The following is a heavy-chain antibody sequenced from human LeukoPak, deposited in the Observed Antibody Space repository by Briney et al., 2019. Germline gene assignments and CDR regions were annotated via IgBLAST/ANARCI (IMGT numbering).Heavy chain of an antibody. CDR1: GGTFNNYA. Sequence: ASVKVSCKASGGTFNNYAVNWVRQAPGQGLEWMGGIIPTLGTTYFAQKFQGRVTLTADGPTTSAYMELTSLRPKDMAVYYCARTPYSNPYWFDYWGQGTLVTVSS. J-gene: IGHJ4*02. CDR2: IIPTLGTT. V-gene: IGHV1-69*13. D-gene: IGHD4-11*01. CDR3: ARTPYSNPYWFDY.